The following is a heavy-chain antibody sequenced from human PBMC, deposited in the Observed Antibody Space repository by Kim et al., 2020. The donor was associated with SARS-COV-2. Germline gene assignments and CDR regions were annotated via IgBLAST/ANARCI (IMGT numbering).Heavy chain of an antibody. V-gene: IGHV3-7*01. CDR1: GFTFRSYW. CDR3: MRGAGGFG. D-gene: IGHD3-10*01. J-gene: IGHJ4*02. Sequence: GGSLRLSCETSGFTFRSYWMNWARQAPGKGLEGVAIINEDGSKTYYVDPVKGRFTSSRDNPRNYFYLQMNSLSVEDTAVYYCMRGAGGFGGDQGTLVTVSS. CDR2: INEDGSKT.